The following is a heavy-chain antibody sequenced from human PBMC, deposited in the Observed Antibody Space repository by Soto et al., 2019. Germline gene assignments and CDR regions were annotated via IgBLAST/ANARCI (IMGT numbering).Heavy chain of an antibody. CDR2: ISGSGDGT. Sequence: PGGSLRLSCAASGFTVNSHAMSWVRQAPGKGLEWVASISGSGDGTYYGDSVKGRFTISRDSSSSTLYLQMNNLRGGDTAVYFCTKSRRGILMVYGFGGMDVWGQGTTVTVSS. V-gene: IGHV3-23*01. CDR3: TKSRRGILMVYGFGGMDV. J-gene: IGHJ6*02. CDR1: GFTVNSHA. D-gene: IGHD2-8*01.